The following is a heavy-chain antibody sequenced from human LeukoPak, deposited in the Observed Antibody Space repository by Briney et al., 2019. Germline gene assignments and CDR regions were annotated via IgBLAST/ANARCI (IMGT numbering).Heavy chain of an antibody. V-gene: IGHV4-39*01. J-gene: IGHJ4*02. D-gene: IGHD3-9*01. Sequence: SETLSLTCTVSGGSLSSSSYYWGGIRQPPGKGLEWLGSIYYSWSTYYNPSLKSRVTIPVDTSKNQVALTLSYVPAPDTALYYRARHIIQTGSYSDYWGQGTLVSASS. CDR2: IYYSWST. CDR1: GGSLSSSSYY. CDR3: ARHIIQTGSYSDY.